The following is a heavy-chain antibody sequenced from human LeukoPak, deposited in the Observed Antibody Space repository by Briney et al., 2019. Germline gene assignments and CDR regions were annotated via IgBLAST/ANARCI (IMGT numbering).Heavy chain of an antibody. CDR3: AKECDYSPGHKFDL. D-gene: IGHD3-10*01. Sequence: GGSLRLSCAASGFTFNNYLMSWVRQAPGKGLEGVSVLFTGGGRTLYADSVKGRFTISGDTYRTTLYLQMNGLRAEDTAVYYCAKECDYSPGHKFDLWGQGTLVTVSS. J-gene: IGHJ4*02. CDR2: LFTGGGRT. V-gene: IGHV3-23*01. CDR1: GFTFNNYL.